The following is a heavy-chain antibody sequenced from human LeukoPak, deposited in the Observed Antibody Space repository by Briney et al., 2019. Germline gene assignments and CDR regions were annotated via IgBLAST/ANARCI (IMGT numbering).Heavy chain of an antibody. J-gene: IGHJ4*02. CDR2: IYPDDSET. CDR3: ARRGGSLNFFDY. CDR1: GYTFSNYW. D-gene: IGHD5-24*01. V-gene: IGHV5-51*01. Sequence: GESLKISFKASGYTFSNYWIGWVRQMPGKGLEWMGIIYPDDSETRYSPTFQGQVTISADKSITTAYLQWSSLKASDTAIYYCARRGGSLNFFDYWGQGTLVSVSS.